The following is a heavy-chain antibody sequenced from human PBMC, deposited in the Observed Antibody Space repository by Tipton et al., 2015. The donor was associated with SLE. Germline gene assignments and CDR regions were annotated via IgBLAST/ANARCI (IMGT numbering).Heavy chain of an antibody. CDR2: IYYSGST. CDR3: ATFEAAAGKSSFDY. J-gene: IGHJ4*02. V-gene: IGHV4-59*12. CDR1: GGSISSYY. D-gene: IGHD6-13*01. Sequence: TLSLTCTVSGGSISSYYWSWIRQPPGKGLEWIGYIYYSGSTHSNPSLKSRVTISVDTSKNQFSLKLSSVTAADTAVYYCATFEAAAGKSSFDYWGQGTLVTVSS.